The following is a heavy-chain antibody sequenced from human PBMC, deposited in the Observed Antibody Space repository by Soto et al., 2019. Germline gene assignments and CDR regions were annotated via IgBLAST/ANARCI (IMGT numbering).Heavy chain of an antibody. CDR3: ARDNGRDIVVVPAARYYYYYGMDV. CDR2: IRSSSSSTI. D-gene: IGHD2-2*01. CDR1: GFTFGSYR. J-gene: IGHJ6*02. V-gene: IGHV3-48*02. Sequence: GSLILSCAASGFTFGSYRMNLVRPAPGKGLGWVSYIRSSSSSTIYYADSVKGRFTISRDNAKNSLYLQMNSLRDEDTAVYYCARDNGRDIVVVPAARYYYYYGMDVWGQGTTVTGSS.